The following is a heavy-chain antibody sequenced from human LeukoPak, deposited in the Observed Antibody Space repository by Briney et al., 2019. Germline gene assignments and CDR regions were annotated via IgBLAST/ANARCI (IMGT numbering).Heavy chain of an antibody. CDR3: ASIVVVPAAMRGKRGHDAFDI. V-gene: IGHV3-23*01. CDR2: ISGSGRST. J-gene: IGHJ3*02. D-gene: IGHD2-2*01. CDR1: GFTFSSYA. Sequence: GGSLRLSCAASGFTFSSYAMSWVRQAPGKGLEWVSAISGSGRSTYYADSVKGRFTISRDNSKNTLYLQMNSLRAEDTAVYYCASIVVVPAAMRGKRGHDAFDIWGQGTMVTVSS.